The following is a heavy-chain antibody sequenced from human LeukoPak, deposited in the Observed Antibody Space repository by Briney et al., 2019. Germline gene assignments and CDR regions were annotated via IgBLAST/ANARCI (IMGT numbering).Heavy chain of an antibody. CDR2: IWYDGSNK. Sequence: GGSLRLSCAASGFTCSSYGMHWVRQAPGKGLEWVAVIWYDGSNKYYADSVKGRFTISRDNAKNSLYLQMNSLRAEDTAVYYCARVPGFGSGWYLELDYWGQGTLVTVSS. CDR1: GFTCSSYG. D-gene: IGHD6-19*01. CDR3: ARVPGFGSGWYLELDY. J-gene: IGHJ4*02. V-gene: IGHV3-33*01.